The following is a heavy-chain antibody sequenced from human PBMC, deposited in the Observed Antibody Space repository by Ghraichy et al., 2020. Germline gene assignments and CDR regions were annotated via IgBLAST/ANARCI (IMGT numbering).Heavy chain of an antibody. Sequence: GGSLRLSCAASGFTFSSYEMNWVRQAPGRGLEWVSYISRSGSNIYYGDSVQGRFTISRDNAQNSLYLQMDSLRAEDTAIYYCARDFQIDYWGQGTLVTVSS. CDR3: ARDFQIDY. V-gene: IGHV3-48*03. J-gene: IGHJ4*02. CDR1: GFTFSSYE. CDR2: ISRSGSNI.